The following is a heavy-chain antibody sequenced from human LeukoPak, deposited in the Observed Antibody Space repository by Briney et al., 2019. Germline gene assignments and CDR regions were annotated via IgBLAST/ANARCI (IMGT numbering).Heavy chain of an antibody. V-gene: IGHV3-7*01. CDR2: IKQDGSEK. Sequence: GGSLRLSCAASGFTFSSYWMSWVRQAPGKGLEWVANIKQDGSEKYYVDSVKGRFTISRDNAKNSLYLQMNSLRAEDTAVYYCAKTPQYSGSYYFDYWGQGTLVTVSS. CDR3: AKTPQYSGSYYFDY. CDR1: GFTFSSYW. J-gene: IGHJ4*02. D-gene: IGHD1-26*01.